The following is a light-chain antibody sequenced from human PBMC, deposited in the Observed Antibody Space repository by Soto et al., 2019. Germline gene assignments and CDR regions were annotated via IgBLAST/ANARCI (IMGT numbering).Light chain of an antibody. Sequence: QSALTQPPSASGSPGQSVTISCTGTSSDVGGYNYVSWYQQHPGKAPKLMIHEVTKRPSGVPDRFSGSKSGNTASLTVSGLQADDEADYYCSSYAGNNKLLFGGGTKLTVL. CDR2: EVT. J-gene: IGLJ2*01. V-gene: IGLV2-8*01. CDR3: SSYAGNNKLL. CDR1: SSDVGGYNY.